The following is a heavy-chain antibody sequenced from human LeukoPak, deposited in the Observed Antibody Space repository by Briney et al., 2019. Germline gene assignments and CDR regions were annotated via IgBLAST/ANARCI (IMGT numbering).Heavy chain of an antibody. V-gene: IGHV3-20*04. J-gene: IGHJ2*01. CDR1: GXTFDDYG. D-gene: IGHD2-15*01. CDR3: AREDCSGGSCYPNWYFDL. CDR2: INWNGGST. Sequence: PGGSLRLSCAASGXTFDDYGMSWVRQAPGKGREWVSAINWNGGSTGYADSVKGRFTISRDNARTSLYLQMNSLRAEDTALYYCAREDCSGGSCYPNWYFDLWGRGTLVTVSS.